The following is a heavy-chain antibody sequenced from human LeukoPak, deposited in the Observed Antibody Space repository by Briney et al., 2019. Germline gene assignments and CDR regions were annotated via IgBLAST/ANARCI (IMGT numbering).Heavy chain of an antibody. J-gene: IGHJ4*02. CDR3: ASGYRTRGLDY. D-gene: IGHD5-18*01. V-gene: IGHV3-53*01. Sequence: PGGSLRLSCAASGFTVSSNYMTWVRQAPGKGLEWVSVIYSGGSTYYADSVKGRFTISRDNSKNTLYLQMNSLRAEDTAVYYCASGYRTRGLDYWGQGTLVAVSS. CDR2: IYSGGST. CDR1: GFTVSSNY.